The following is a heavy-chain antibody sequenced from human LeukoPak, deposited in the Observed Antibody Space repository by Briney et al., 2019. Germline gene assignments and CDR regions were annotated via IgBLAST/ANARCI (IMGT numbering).Heavy chain of an antibody. D-gene: IGHD3-22*01. CDR1: GYTFTGYY. CDR3: ARDPASYYDSRVAFDI. CDR2: INPNSGGT. Sequence: ASVKVSCKASGYTFTGYYMHWVRQAPGQGLEWTGWINPNSGGTNYAQKFQGRVTMTRDTSISTAYMELSRLRSDDTAVYYCARDPASYYDSRVAFDIWGQGTMVTVSS. J-gene: IGHJ3*02. V-gene: IGHV1-2*02.